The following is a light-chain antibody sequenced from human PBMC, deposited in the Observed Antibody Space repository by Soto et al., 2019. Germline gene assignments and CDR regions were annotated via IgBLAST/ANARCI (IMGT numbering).Light chain of an antibody. Sequence: IQMTQSPSSLSASVGDRVTITCRASQGIRYALGWYQQKSGTAPKRLIYGASILQNGVPSRFGGSGSGTEFTLTISSLQPEDFATYYCLQYNSPPLTFGQGTKVDIK. CDR2: GAS. J-gene: IGKJ1*01. CDR3: LQYNSPPLT. CDR1: QGIRYA. V-gene: IGKV1-17*01.